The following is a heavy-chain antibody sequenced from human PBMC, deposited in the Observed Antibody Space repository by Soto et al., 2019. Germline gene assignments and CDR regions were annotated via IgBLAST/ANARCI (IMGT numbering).Heavy chain of an antibody. CDR2: IYWDEDK. CDR3: AHTVAAAGTDYYYYLDV. Sequence: QITLKESGPTLVKPTQTLTLTCTFSGFSLSTSGVGVGWIRQPPGKALEWLALIYWDEDKRYSPSLKSRLTITKDTSKNQVVLTMTNMDPVDTATYYCAHTVAAAGTDYYYYLDVWGKGTTVTVSS. V-gene: IGHV2-5*02. D-gene: IGHD6-13*01. CDR1: GFSLSTSGVG. J-gene: IGHJ6*03.